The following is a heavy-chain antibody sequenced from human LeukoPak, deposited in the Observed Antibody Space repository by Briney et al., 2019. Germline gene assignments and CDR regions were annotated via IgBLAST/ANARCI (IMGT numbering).Heavy chain of an antibody. V-gene: IGHV4-59*08. CDR1: GGSISSYY. D-gene: IGHD2-21*02. J-gene: IGHJ5*02. CDR2: IYYSGST. CDR3: AGSYCGGDCYFNWFDP. Sequence: SETLSLTCTVSGGSISSYYWSWIRQPPGKGLEWIGYIYYSGSTNYNPSLKSRVTISVDTSKNQFSLKLSSVTAADTAVYYCAGSYCGGDCYFNWFDPWGQGTLVTVSS.